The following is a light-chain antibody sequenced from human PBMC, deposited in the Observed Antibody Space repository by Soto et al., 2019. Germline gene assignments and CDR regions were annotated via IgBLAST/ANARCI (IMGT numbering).Light chain of an antibody. J-gene: IGKJ2*01. V-gene: IGKV3-20*01. CDR2: GAS. Sequence: EIVLTQSPGTLSLSPGERATLSCRASQSVSSSYLAWYQQKPGQAPRLLIYGASSRANGIPDRFSGSGSVTDFTLTISRLEPEDFAVYYYQQYGSSPPNTFGQGTKLEIK. CDR1: QSVSSSY. CDR3: QQYGSSPPNT.